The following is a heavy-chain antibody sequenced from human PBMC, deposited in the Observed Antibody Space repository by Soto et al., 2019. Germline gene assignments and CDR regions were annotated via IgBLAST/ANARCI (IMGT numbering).Heavy chain of an antibody. V-gene: IGHV4-34*01. CDR1: GVSFSGYY. Sequence: XETLSLTCAVYGVSFSGYYWSWIRHPPGKGLEWIGEINHSGSTNYNPSLKSRVTISVDTSKNQFSLKLSSVTAADTAVYYCARASFIVVVTAIYNWFDPWGQGTLVTVSS. CDR2: INHSGST. CDR3: ARASFIVVVTAIYNWFDP. J-gene: IGHJ5*02. D-gene: IGHD2-21*02.